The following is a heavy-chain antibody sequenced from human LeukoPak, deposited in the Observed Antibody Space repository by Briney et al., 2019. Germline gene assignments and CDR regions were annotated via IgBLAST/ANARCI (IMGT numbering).Heavy chain of an antibody. Sequence: HPGESLKISCVASGFTVSSNYMSWVRQAPGKGLDWVSFIDSGGNRYYVDSVKGRFTISRDNSKNTLYLQMNSLRAEDTAVYYCARISDGSGPYFDYWGQGTLVTVSS. D-gene: IGHD3-10*01. CDR1: GFTVSSNY. J-gene: IGHJ4*02. V-gene: IGHV3-66*02. CDR3: ARISDGSGPYFDY. CDR2: IDSGGNR.